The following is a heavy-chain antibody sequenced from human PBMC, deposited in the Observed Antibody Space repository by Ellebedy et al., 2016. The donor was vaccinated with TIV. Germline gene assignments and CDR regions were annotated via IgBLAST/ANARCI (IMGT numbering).Heavy chain of an antibody. CDR3: ARAQAKGGNFNFDF. J-gene: IGHJ4*02. D-gene: IGHD4-23*01. CDR2: VFYSGST. CDR1: GGSITSDDYY. V-gene: IGHV4-30-4*01. Sequence: SETLSLTCTVSGGSITSDDYYWSWIRQPPGKALEWIGYVFYSGSTYYNPSLKSRLTISLDTSKNQFSLKMSSVTAADTAVYYCARAQAKGGNFNFDFWGQGTLVTVSS.